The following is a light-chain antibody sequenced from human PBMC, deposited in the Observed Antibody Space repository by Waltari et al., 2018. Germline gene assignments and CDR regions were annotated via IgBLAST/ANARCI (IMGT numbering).Light chain of an antibody. CDR2: DVN. CDR1: SSDIGAYNF. V-gene: IGLV2-14*03. CDR3: SSYTTGSTRYV. Sequence: QSALTQPASVSGSPGQSITISCPGTSSDIGAYNFVPWYQKHPGKAPKVMIYDVNNRPSGVSSRFSGSKSCNTASLTISGLQAEDEADYYCSSYTTGSTRYVFGSGTKVTVL. J-gene: IGLJ1*01.